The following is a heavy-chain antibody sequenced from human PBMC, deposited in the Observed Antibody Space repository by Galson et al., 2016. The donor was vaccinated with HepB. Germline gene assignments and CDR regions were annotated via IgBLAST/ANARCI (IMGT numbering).Heavy chain of an antibody. CDR1: GFTFSKYS. D-gene: IGHD4-11*01. J-gene: IGHJ6*02. CDR2: TGTGTGYL. CDR3: AKSSEGLLRYSGMDV. Sequence: SLRLSCAASGFTFSKYSMSWVRQAPGKGLEWVASTGTGTGYLYHADSVKGRLSIYRDDAKSSLYLEMNSLRAEDTAVYYCAKSSEGLLRYSGMDVWGQGTTVTVSS. V-gene: IGHV3-21*06.